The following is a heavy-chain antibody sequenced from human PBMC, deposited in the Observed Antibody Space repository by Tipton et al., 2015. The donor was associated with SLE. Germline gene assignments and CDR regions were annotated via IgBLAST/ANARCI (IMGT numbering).Heavy chain of an antibody. V-gene: IGHV4-34*01. Sequence: TLSLTCAVYGGSFSGYYWGWIRQPPGKGLEWIGEINHSGSTNYNPSLKSRVTISVDTSKNQFSLKLSSVTAADTAVYYCARAYYDSSGRFDYWGQGTLVTVSS. CDR3: ARAYYDSSGRFDY. D-gene: IGHD3-22*01. J-gene: IGHJ4*02. CDR1: GGSFSGYY. CDR2: INHSGST.